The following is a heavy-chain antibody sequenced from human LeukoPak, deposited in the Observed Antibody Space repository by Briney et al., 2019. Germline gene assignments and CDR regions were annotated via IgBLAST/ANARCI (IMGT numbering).Heavy chain of an antibody. J-gene: IGHJ4*02. CDR2: INPSGGIT. CDR1: GYTFTSYS. CDR3: AIRGVGHSLFDY. V-gene: IGHV1-46*01. D-gene: IGHD3-10*01. Sequence: ASVKVSCKATGYTFTSYSINWVRQAPGQGLEWMGIINPSGGITSYAQKFQGRVTMTRDTSTSTVYIGLNNLRSEDTAVYYCAIRGVGHSLFDYWGQGTLVTVSS.